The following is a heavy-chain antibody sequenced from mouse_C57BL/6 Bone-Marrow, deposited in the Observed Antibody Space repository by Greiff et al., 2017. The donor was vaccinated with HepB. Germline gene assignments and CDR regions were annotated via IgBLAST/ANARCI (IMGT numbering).Heavy chain of an antibody. V-gene: IGHV2-5*01. D-gene: IGHD1-1*01. CDR1: GFSLTSYV. J-gene: IGHJ3*01. Sequence: VQLQQSGPGLVQPSQSLSITCTVSGFSLTSYVVHWVRQSPGKGLEWLGVIWRGGSTDYNAAFMSRLSITKDNSKSQVFFKMNSLQADDTAIYYCALRPGGSSPWFAYWGQGTLVTVSA. CDR3: ALRPGGSSPWFAY. CDR2: IWRGGST.